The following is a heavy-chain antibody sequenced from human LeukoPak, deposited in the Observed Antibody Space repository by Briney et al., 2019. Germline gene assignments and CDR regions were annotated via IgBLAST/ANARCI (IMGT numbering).Heavy chain of an antibody. V-gene: IGHV1-2*02. CDR1: GYTFSNYD. D-gene: IGHD2-2*02. CDR3: ARALYLITSTYYFDY. Sequence: ASVKVSCKASGYTFSNYDINWVRQATGQGLEWMGWINPNSGGTYYAQKFQGRVTMTTDTSITTAYMELISLRSDDTAVYYCARALYLITSTYYFDYWGQGTLVTVSS. J-gene: IGHJ4*02. CDR2: INPNSGGT.